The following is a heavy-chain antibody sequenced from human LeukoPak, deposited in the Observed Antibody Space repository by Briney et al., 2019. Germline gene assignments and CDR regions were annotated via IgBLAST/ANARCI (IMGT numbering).Heavy chain of an antibody. V-gene: IGHV4-39*02. D-gene: IGHD1-26*01. J-gene: IGHJ4*02. Sequence: SETLSLTCTVSGGSISSSNYYWGWIRQPPGKGLEWIGTTYQSGDTYFNPSLKSRVTISVDTSKNQFSLELTSVTAADTAVYYCARDRINLVGATGSFDYWGQGTLVTVAS. CDR3: ARDRINLVGATGSFDY. CDR2: TYQSGDT. CDR1: GGSISSSNYY.